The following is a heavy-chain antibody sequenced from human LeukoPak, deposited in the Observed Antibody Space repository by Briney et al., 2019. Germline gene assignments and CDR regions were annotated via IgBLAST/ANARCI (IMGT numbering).Heavy chain of an antibody. CDR2: FIPILDTA. CDR3: AGIPVFGVVLHQEPV. D-gene: IGHD3-3*01. J-gene: IGHJ6*03. Sequence: ASVKASCKASGGTFSDYALNWVRQAPGQGLEWMGVFIPILDTANSTQKFQGRLTITADISTNTVYMELSSLRFDDTAVYFCAGIPVFGVVLHQEPVWGKGTTVTVPS. CDR1: GGTFSDYA. V-gene: IGHV1-69*10.